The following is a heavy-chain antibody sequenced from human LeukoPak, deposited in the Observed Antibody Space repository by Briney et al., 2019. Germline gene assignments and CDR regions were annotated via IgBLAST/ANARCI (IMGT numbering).Heavy chain of an antibody. V-gene: IGHV3-66*01. CDR1: GFSLSAYW. D-gene: IGHD1-26*01. Sequence: GGSLRLSCAASGFSLSAYWMTWVRQAPGKGLEWVSVIYSGGSTDYADSVKGRFAISRDNSKNTLYLQMNILRAEDTAVYYCARVLYSGSYFFDYWGQGTLVTVSS. CDR2: IYSGGST. J-gene: IGHJ4*02. CDR3: ARVLYSGSYFFDY.